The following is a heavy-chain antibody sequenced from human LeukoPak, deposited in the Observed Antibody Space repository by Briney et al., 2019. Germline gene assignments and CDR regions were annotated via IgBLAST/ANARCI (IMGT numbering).Heavy chain of an antibody. J-gene: IGHJ4*02. D-gene: IGHD6-6*01. Sequence: SVKVSCKASGGTFISYAISWVRQAPGQGLEWMGGIIPIFGTANYAQKFQGRVTITTDESTSTAYMELSSLRSEDTAVYYCVNSSSSRVSDYWGQGTLVTVSS. CDR3: VNSSSSRVSDY. V-gene: IGHV1-69*05. CDR1: GGTFISYA. CDR2: IIPIFGTA.